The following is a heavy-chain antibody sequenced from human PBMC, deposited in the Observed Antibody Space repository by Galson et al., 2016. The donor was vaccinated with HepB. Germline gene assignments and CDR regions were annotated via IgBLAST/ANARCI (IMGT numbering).Heavy chain of an antibody. Sequence: SETLSLTCSVSGDVLSTLYWGWIRQPAGKGLEFIGRLSHGGNIDYNPSLKSRVTMSLDPSNNQFSLRLTSMTAADTAVYWCARMGRYDYSIHSYVGVFDVWGRGTVVTVSS. CDR2: LSHGGNI. V-gene: IGHV4-4*07. CDR3: ARMGRYDYSIHSYVGVFDV. CDR1: GDVLSTLY. J-gene: IGHJ3*01. D-gene: IGHD3-3*01.